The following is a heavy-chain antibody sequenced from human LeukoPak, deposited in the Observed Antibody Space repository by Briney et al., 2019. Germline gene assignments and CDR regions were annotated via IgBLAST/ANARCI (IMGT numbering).Heavy chain of an antibody. CDR3: ARGPTIFGVVIIYNWFDP. D-gene: IGHD3-3*01. CDR1: GFTFSSYI. V-gene: IGHV3-21*01. Sequence: GGSLRLSCAASGFTFSSYIMSWVRQAPGKGLEWVSSISSSSSYIYYADSVKGRFTISRDNAKNSLYLQMNSLRAEDTAVYYCARGPTIFGVVIIYNWFDPWGQGTLVTVSS. CDR2: ISSSSSYI. J-gene: IGHJ5*02.